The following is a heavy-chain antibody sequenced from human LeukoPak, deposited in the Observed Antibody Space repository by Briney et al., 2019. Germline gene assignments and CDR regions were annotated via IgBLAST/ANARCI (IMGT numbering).Heavy chain of an antibody. V-gene: IGHV1-24*01. Sequence: ASVKVSCKVSGYTLTELFMHWVRQAAGKGLEWMGGFDTEDGETIYAQKFQGRVTMTEDTSTDTAYMELSSLRSEDTAVYYCATDPMGGSGWYDDYWGQGTLVTVSS. CDR1: GYTLTELF. CDR3: ATDPMGGSGWYDDY. CDR2: FDTEDGET. J-gene: IGHJ4*02. D-gene: IGHD6-19*01.